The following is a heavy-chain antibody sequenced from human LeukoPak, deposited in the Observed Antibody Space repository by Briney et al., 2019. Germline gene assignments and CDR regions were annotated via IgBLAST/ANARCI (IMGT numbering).Heavy chain of an antibody. CDR1: GYTFTSYY. J-gene: IGHJ5*02. D-gene: IGHD3-3*01. CDR2: INPSGGST. V-gene: IGHV1-46*01. CDR3: AREPITIFGGVETTENWFDP. Sequence: ASVRVSCKASGYTFTSYYMHWVRQAPGQGLEWMGIINPSGGSTSYAQKFQGRVTMTRDTSTNTVYMELSSLRSEDTAVYYCAREPITIFGGVETTENWFDPWGQGTLVTVSS.